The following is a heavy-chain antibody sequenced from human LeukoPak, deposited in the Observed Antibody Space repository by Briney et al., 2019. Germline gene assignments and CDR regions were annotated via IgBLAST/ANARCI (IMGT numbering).Heavy chain of an antibody. CDR1: GFTFSSYW. V-gene: IGHV3-7*01. D-gene: IGHD3-16*02. Sequence: GGSLRLSCAASGFTFSSYWMSWVRQAPGKGLEWVANIKQDGSEKYYVDSVKGRFTISRDNAKNSLYLQMNSLRAEDTAVYYCARDLGVIVYPSDYWGQGTLVTVSS. CDR3: ARDLGVIVYPSDY. CDR2: IKQDGSEK. J-gene: IGHJ4*02.